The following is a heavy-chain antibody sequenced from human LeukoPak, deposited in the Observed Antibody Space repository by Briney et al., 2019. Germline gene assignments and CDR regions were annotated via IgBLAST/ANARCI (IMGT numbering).Heavy chain of an antibody. D-gene: IGHD1-26*01. CDR3: ARGREYSGSSYKGRYYFDY. Sequence: PSETLSLTCAVYGGSFSGYYWSWLRQPPGKGLEWIGEINHSGSTNYNPSLKSRVTISVDTSKNQFSLKLSSVTAADTAVYYCARGREYSGSSYKGRYYFDYWGQGTLVTVSS. CDR2: INHSGST. V-gene: IGHV4-34*01. J-gene: IGHJ4*02. CDR1: GGSFSGYY.